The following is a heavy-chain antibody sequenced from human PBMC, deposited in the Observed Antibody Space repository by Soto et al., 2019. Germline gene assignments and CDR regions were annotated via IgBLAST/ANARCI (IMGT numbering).Heavy chain of an antibody. Sequence: EVQLVESGGGLVQPGRSLRLSCAASGFTFDDYAMHWVRQAPGKGLERVSGISWNSGSIDYADSVKGRFTISRDNAKNSLYLQMNSLRAEDTALYYCAKDKSYYYYGMDVWGQGTTVTVSS. V-gene: IGHV3-9*01. CDR3: AKDKSYYYYGMDV. J-gene: IGHJ6*02. CDR2: ISWNSGSI. CDR1: GFTFDDYA.